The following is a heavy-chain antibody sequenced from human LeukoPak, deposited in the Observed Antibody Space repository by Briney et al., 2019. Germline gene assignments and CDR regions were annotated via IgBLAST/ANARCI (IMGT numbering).Heavy chain of an antibody. Sequence: GASVKVSCKPSGSTFTGYYMDWVRQAPGQGLEWIGWINPNSGGTNYAQKFQGRVTMTRDTAISTAYMKLSRLRSDNTAVYYCARRLEDFDYWGQGTLVSVSS. CDR3: ARRLEDFDY. CDR1: GSTFTGYY. J-gene: IGHJ4*02. D-gene: IGHD1-1*01. CDR2: INPNSGGT. V-gene: IGHV1-2*02.